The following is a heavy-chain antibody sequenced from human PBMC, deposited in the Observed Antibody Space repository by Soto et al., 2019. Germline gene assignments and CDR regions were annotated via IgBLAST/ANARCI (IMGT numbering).Heavy chain of an antibody. CDR2: IYHSGT. CDR1: GYPITSGYY. Sequence: SEILSLTCAVSGYPITSGYYWGWIRQPPGKGLEWIGSIYHSGTYYSPSLKSRVTMSIGTSKNRFSLKLNSVTAADTAVYFCARKLITSTTKGDTNWFDPWGQGTLVTVSS. D-gene: IGHD2-21*02. CDR3: ARKLITSTTKGDTNWFDP. V-gene: IGHV4-38-2*01. J-gene: IGHJ5*02.